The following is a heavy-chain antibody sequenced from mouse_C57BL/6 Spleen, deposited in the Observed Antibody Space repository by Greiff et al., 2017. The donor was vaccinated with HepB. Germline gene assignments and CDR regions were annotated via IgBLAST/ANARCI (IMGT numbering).Heavy chain of an antibody. CDR1: GYTFTDYN. Sequence: EVKLVESGPELVKPGASVKIPCKASGYTFTDYNMDWVKQSHGKSLEWIGDINPNNGGTIYNQKFKGKATLTVDKSSSTAYMELRSLTSEDTAVYYCARPYYDYWYFDVWGTGTTVTVSS. J-gene: IGHJ1*03. V-gene: IGHV1-18*01. D-gene: IGHD2-4*01. CDR2: INPNNGGT. CDR3: ARPYYDYWYFDV.